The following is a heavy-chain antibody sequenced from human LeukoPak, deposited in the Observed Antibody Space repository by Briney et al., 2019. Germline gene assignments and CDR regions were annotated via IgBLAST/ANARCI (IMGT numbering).Heavy chain of an antibody. Sequence: ASVKVSCKASGYTFTSYGISWVRQAPGQGLEWMGWIGAYNGNTNYAQKLQGRVTMTTDTSTSTAYMELRSLRSDDTAVYYCARQGPAYYDFWSGYPETLNWFGPWGQGTLVTVSS. J-gene: IGHJ5*02. CDR3: ARQGPAYYDFWSGYPETLNWFGP. CDR2: IGAYNGNT. D-gene: IGHD3-3*01. CDR1: GYTFTSYG. V-gene: IGHV1-18*01.